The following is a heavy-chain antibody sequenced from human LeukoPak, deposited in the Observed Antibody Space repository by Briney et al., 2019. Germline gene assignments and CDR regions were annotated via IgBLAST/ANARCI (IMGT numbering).Heavy chain of an antibody. CDR2: IRGKAYGGTT. CDR3: TRLNWGALDY. V-gene: IGHV3-49*04. CDR1: GFTFGEYA. D-gene: IGHD1-26*01. J-gene: IGHJ4*02. Sequence: GGSLRLSCTGSGFTFGEYAMSWVRQAPGKGLEGVGFIRGKAYGGTTESAASVKGRFTISRDDSKSIAYLQMKSLKTEDTAVYYCTRLNWGALDYWGQGTLVTVSS.